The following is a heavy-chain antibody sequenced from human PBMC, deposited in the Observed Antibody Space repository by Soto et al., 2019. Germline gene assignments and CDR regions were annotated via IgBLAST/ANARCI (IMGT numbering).Heavy chain of an antibody. J-gene: IGHJ5*02. D-gene: IGHD6-19*01. V-gene: IGHV4-34*01. CDR3: ARGRGSGWYDNWFDP. CDR2: INHSGST. Sequence: SETLSLTCAVYGGSFSGYYWSWIRQPPGKGLEWIGEINHSGSTNYNPSLKSRVTISVDTSKNQFSLKLSSVTAADTAVYYCARGRGSGWYDNWFDPWGQGTLVTVSS. CDR1: GGSFSGYY.